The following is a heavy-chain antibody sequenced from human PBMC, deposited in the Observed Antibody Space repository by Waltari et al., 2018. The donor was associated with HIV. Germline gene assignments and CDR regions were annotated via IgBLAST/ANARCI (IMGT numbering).Heavy chain of an antibody. Sequence: GGLAQPGGSLRLSCAASGFTFDDYAMHWDRQGPGKSLEWLSGISWNSGSIGYADSEKGRFTISRDNAKNSLYLQMNSLRAEDTAVYYCAKDLAPYGTHCWSLDYWGQGTLVTVSS. CDR2: ISWNSGSI. V-gene: IGHV3-9*01. CDR1: GFTFDDYA. D-gene: IGHD2-21*01. J-gene: IGHJ4*02. CDR3: AKDLAPYGTHCWSLDY.